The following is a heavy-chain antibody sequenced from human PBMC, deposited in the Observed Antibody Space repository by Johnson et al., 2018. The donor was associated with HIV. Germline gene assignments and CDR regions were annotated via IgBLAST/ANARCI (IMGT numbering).Heavy chain of an antibody. J-gene: IGHJ3*02. V-gene: IGHV3-74*01. CDR1: GFTFSTYW. CDR2: INSDGSST. D-gene: IGHD4-17*01. Sequence: VQLVESGGGLVQPGGSLRLSCAASGFTFSTYWMHWVRQVPGKGLVWVSRINSDGSSTNYADSVKGRFTISRDNAKNTLYLQMNSLRAEDTAGYYCAKVNGDYKTDAFDIWGQGTMVTVSA. CDR3: AKVNGDYKTDAFDI.